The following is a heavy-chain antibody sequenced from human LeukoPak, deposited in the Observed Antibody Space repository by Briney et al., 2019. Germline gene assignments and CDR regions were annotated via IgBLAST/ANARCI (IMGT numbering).Heavy chain of an antibody. CDR1: GFTFSSYW. V-gene: IGHV3-7*01. Sequence: GGSLRLSCVASGFTFSSYWMTWVRQAPGKGLEWVANTKTDGSQIYYVDSVKGRFTISRDNAKNSLYLQMNSLRAEDTAVYYCARDLNWETYWGQGTLVSVSS. D-gene: IGHD7-27*01. J-gene: IGHJ4*02. CDR2: TKTDGSQI. CDR3: ARDLNWETY.